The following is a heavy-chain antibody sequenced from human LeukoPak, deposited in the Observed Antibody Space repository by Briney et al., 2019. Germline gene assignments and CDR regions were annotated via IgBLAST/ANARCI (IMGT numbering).Heavy chain of an antibody. Sequence: GESLKISCKGSGYSFTSYWVAWVRQMPGKGLEWMGIIYPGDSNPRYSPSFQGQVTISADKSITTAYLQWSSLKASDTAMYYCARARYCSGGSCYAEYWGQGTLVTVSS. CDR2: IYPGDSNP. D-gene: IGHD2-15*01. CDR3: ARARYCSGGSCYAEY. J-gene: IGHJ4*02. CDR1: GYSFTSYW. V-gene: IGHV5-51*01.